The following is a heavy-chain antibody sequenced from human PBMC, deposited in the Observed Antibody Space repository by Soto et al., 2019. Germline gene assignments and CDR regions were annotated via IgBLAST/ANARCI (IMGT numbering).Heavy chain of an antibody. Sequence: QVQLVQSGAEVKKPGSSVKVSCKASGGTFSSYSISWVRQAPGQGLEWMGGTIPIFGTTNYAQKFQGRVTITADESTSTAYLELSSLRSEDMAVYYCASCLVTSYFYYYGMDVWGQGTTVTVSS. J-gene: IGHJ6*02. CDR2: TIPIFGTT. D-gene: IGHD2-21*02. CDR1: GGTFSSYS. CDR3: ASCLVTSYFYYYGMDV. V-gene: IGHV1-69*12.